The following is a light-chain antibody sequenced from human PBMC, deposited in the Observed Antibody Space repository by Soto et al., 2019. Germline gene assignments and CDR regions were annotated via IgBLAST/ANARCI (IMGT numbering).Light chain of an antibody. V-gene: IGKV1-5*03. CDR1: HSIRSY. CDR2: RAS. Sequence: DIQMTQSPSTLFASVGDRVTITCRASHSIRSYLAWYQQIPGKAPKLLIHRASYLESGVPSRFSGSGSETDFTLAIGSLQPEDSATYFCQQYYIYPPAFGPGTKVQIK. J-gene: IGKJ3*01. CDR3: QQYYIYPPA.